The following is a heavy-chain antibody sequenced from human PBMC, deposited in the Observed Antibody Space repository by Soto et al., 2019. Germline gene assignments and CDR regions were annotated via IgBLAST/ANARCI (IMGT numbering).Heavy chain of an antibody. J-gene: IGHJ5*02. Sequence: GTLSVSWALSGVSSGSRKNDWGSFRQSPAKALEWIGTIYFSWTTSYNPSLESRVTISVHTCKNQFSLRLSSVTAADTAIYYCARHKADILTGYSPNWFDRCGQGTLVTLSS. V-gene: IGHV4-39*01. D-gene: IGHD3-9*01. CDR3: ARHKADILTGYSPNWFDR. CDR1: GVSSGSRKND. CDR2: IYFSWTT.